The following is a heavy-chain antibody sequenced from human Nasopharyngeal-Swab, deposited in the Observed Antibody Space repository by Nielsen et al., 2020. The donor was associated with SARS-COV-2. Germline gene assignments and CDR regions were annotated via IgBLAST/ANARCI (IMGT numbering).Heavy chain of an antibody. J-gene: IGHJ3*02. CDR2: ISAYNGNT. CDR3: ARDNAGISGWYAGRFGAFDM. V-gene: IGHV1-18*01. Sequence: ASVKVSCKASGYTIASYGISWVRQAPGQGLEWMGWISAYNGNTNYAQKLQGRVTMTTDTSTSTAYMELRSLRSDDTAVYYCARDNAGISGWYAGRFGAFDMWGQGAMVTVSS. CDR1: GYTIASYG. D-gene: IGHD6-19*01.